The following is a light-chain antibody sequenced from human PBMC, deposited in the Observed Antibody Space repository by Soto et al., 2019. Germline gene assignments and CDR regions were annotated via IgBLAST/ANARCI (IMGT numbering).Light chain of an antibody. CDR2: GAS. V-gene: IGKV3-15*01. CDR1: QSVSSN. CDR3: QQYKNLPRWT. Sequence: EIVMTQSPATLSVSPGERATLSCRASQSVSSNLAWYQQKPGQAPRLLIYGASTRATGIPARFSGSGSGTEFTLTISSLQSEDFAVYYGQQYKNLPRWTVGQGTKVEIK. J-gene: IGKJ1*01.